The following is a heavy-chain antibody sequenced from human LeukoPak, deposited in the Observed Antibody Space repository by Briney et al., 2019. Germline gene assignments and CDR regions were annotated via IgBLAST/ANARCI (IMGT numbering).Heavy chain of an antibody. D-gene: IGHD5-18*01. J-gene: IGHJ4*02. Sequence: GGSLRLSCAASGFTFSSYSMNWVRQAPGKGLEWVSSISSSSSYIYYADSVKGRFTISRDNAKNSLYLQINSLRAEDTAVYYCARDEKGYSYGYPDYWGQGTLVTVSS. V-gene: IGHV3-21*01. CDR1: GFTFSSYS. CDR3: ARDEKGYSYGYPDY. CDR2: ISSSSSYI.